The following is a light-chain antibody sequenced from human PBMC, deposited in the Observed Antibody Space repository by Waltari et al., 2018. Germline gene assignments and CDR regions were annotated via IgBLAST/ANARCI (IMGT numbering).Light chain of an antibody. V-gene: IGLV2-14*03. J-gene: IGLJ2*01. CDR2: GVT. Sequence: QSALTQPASVSGSPGQPITISCTGTSSDVGGHNFVSWYQQHPGKAPKRIIFGVTNRPSGISDRFSGSKSGNTASLTISGLQAEDEGDYYCSSYRSSAIVVFGGGTKLSVL. CDR3: SSYRSSAIVV. CDR1: SSDVGGHNF.